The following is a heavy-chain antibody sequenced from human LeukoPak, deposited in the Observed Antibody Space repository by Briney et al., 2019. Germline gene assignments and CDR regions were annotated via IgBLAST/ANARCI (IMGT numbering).Heavy chain of an antibody. CDR2: IGGSGGST. V-gene: IGHV3-23*01. D-gene: IGHD2-15*01. CDR1: GFTFSSYA. Sequence: GGSLRLSCAASGFTFSSYAMSWVRQAPGKGLEWVSAIGGSGGSTYYADSVKGRFTISRDNSKNTLYLQMNSLRAEDTAVYYCAKERNIVVVVAATNWGQGTLVTVS. J-gene: IGHJ4*02. CDR3: AKERNIVVVVAATN.